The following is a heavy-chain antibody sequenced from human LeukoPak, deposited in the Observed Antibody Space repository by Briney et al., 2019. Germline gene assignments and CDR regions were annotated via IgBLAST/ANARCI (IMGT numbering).Heavy chain of an antibody. CDR3: ARGASGHSSNWNFPYYYYYMDV. V-gene: IGHV3-23*01. CDR1: GFTFSSYA. CDR2: ISGSGGST. J-gene: IGHJ6*03. Sequence: GGSLRLSCAASGFTFSSYAMSWVRQAPGKGLEWVSAISGSGGSTYYADSVKGRFTISRDNSKNTLYLQMNSLRDDDTAMYYCARGASGHSSNWNFPYYYYYMDVWGQGTLVTVSS. D-gene: IGHD6-13*01.